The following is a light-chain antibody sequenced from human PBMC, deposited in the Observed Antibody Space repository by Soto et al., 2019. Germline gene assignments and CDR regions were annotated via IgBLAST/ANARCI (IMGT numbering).Light chain of an antibody. CDR2: DAS. J-gene: IGKJ1*01. CDR3: QQFGSSPRT. CDR1: QSVSSNF. Sequence: ILLTQSPGTLSLSPGERATLSCRSSQSVSSNFLAWYQQKPGQAPRLLIYDASNRATGIPDRFSGSGSGTDFTLTISRLETEDFAVYYCQQFGSSPRTFGKGTKVDIK. V-gene: IGKV3-20*01.